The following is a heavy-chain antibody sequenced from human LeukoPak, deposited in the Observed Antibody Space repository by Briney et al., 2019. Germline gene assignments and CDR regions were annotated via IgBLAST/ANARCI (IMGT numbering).Heavy chain of an antibody. J-gene: IGHJ5*02. D-gene: IGHD2-21*01. CDR1: GGSNSSYC. V-gene: IGHV4-4*09. CDR3: ATSHDVKTAPYDL. Sequence: SETLSLTCTVSGGSNSSYCWSWVRQPPGKGLVWIGYMFTSGSTDYNPSLKSRVTMSVDTSKNQLSMELRFLTAADTAVYYCATSHDVKTAPYDLWGQGTLVTVSS. CDR2: MFTSGST.